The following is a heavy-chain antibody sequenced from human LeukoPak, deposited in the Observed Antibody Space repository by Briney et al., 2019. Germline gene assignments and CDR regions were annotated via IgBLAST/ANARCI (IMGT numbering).Heavy chain of an antibody. J-gene: IGHJ4*02. D-gene: IGHD1-26*01. CDR2: ISSSSSYI. CDR1: GFTFSSYS. V-gene: IGHV3-21*01. Sequence: GGSLRLSCAASGFTFSSYSMNWVRQAPGKGLEWVSSISSSSSYIYYADSVKGRFTISRDNAKNSLYLQMNSLRAEDTAVYYCARDGRLGGSYSSFDYWGQGTLVTVSP. CDR3: ARDGRLGGSYSSFDY.